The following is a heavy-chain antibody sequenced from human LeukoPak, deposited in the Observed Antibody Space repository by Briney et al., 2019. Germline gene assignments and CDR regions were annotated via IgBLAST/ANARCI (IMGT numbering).Heavy chain of an antibody. CDR3: APPEYYYDSSGYAH. Sequence: GGSLRLSCAASGFTFSSYAMSWVRQAPGKGLEWVSAISASGGSTYYADSVKGRFTISRDNSKNTLYLQMNSLRAEDTAVYYCAPPEYYYDSSGYAHWGQGTLVTVSS. J-gene: IGHJ4*02. CDR2: ISASGGST. CDR1: GFTFSSYA. D-gene: IGHD3-22*01. V-gene: IGHV3-23*01.